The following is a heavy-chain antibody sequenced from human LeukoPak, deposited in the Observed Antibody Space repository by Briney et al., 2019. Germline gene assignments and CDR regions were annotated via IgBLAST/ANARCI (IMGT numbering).Heavy chain of an antibody. CDR2: ISSSTSTI. V-gene: IGHV3-48*02. CDR3: ARDFYGDYGFDH. J-gene: IGHJ4*02. D-gene: IGHD4-17*01. CDR1: GFTFSSYS. Sequence: GRSLRLSCAVSGFTFSSYSLDWVRQAPGKGLEWVSYISSSTSTIFYADSVKGRFTISRDNAKNSLYLQMSSLKDEDTAVYYCARDFYGDYGFDHWGQGTLVTVSS.